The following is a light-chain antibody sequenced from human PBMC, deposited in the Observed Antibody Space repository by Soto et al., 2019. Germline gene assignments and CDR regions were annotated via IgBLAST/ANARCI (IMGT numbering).Light chain of an antibody. CDR3: QSYDNRLSAYV. J-gene: IGLJ1*01. CDR1: SSNIGAGYD. CDR2: TNN. Sequence: QSVLTQPPSVSGAPGQRVTISCTGSSSNIGAGYDVHWYLQLPGTAPKLLVYTNNNRPSVVPDRFSGATSGTSASLAITGLQAEDEADYYCQSYDNRLSAYVFGTGTKLTVL. V-gene: IGLV1-40*01.